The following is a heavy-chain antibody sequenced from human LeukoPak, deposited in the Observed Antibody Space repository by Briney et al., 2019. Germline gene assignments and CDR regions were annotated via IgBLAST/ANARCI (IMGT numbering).Heavy chain of an antibody. CDR1: GYFTAYS. CDR2: ISGSGDSI. V-gene: IGHV3-11*01. CDR3: ARVGTGYYVHY. D-gene: IGHD2-8*02. J-gene: IGHJ4*02. Sequence: GGSLRLSCAAPGYFTAYSMSWIRQAPGKGLEWGSYISGSGDSIYYADSVKGRFTTSRDNAKSSLYLQMNSLRAEDTAVYYCARVGTGYYVHYWGQGTLVTVSS.